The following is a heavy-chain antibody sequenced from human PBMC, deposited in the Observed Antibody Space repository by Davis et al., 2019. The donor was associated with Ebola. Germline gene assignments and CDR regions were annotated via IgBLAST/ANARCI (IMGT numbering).Heavy chain of an antibody. CDR3: ARGTTSHYY. J-gene: IGHJ4*02. D-gene: IGHD1-1*01. Sequence: SETLSLTCAVYGGSFSGYYWSWIRQPPGKGLEWIGEINHSGNTNFSPSLKSRVTISVDTSKNQFSLKLSSVTAADTAVYYCARGTTSHYYWGQGTLVTVSS. CDR2: INHSGNT. CDR1: GGSFSGYY. V-gene: IGHV4-34*01.